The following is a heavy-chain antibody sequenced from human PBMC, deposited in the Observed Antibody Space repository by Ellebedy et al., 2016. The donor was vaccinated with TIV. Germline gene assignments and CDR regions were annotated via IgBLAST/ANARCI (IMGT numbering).Heavy chain of an antibody. CDR2: IVVGSGNT. CDR1: GFTFTSSA. V-gene: IGHV1-58*02. J-gene: IGHJ4*02. Sequence: ASVKVSXKASGFTFTSSAMQWVRQARGQRLEWIGWIVVGSGNTNYAQKFQERVTITRDMSTSTAYMELSSLRSEDTAVYYCAAFYDSSGYNFDYWGQGTLVTVSP. CDR3: AAFYDSSGYNFDY. D-gene: IGHD3-22*01.